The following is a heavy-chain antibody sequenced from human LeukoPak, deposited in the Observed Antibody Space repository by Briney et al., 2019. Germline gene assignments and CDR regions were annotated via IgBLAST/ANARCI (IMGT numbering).Heavy chain of an antibody. Sequence: SETLSLTCTVSGGSITTSSYYWGWIRQPPGKGLEWIGIIYYSGSTNYNPSLKSRVTISVDTSKNQFSLKLSSVTAADTAVYYCARHGYCSGGSCYWDYWGQGTLVTVSS. D-gene: IGHD2-15*01. CDR2: IYYSGST. CDR1: GGSITTSSYY. V-gene: IGHV4-39*01. J-gene: IGHJ4*02. CDR3: ARHGYCSGGSCYWDY.